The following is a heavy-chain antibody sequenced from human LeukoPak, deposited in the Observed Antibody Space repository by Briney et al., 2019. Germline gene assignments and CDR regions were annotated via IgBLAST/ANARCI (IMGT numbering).Heavy chain of an antibody. CDR2: INTNTGNP. Sequence: ASVKVSCKASGYTFTNYVMNWVRQAPGQGLEWMGWINTNTGNPTYAQGFTGRFVFSLDTSVSTAYLQISSLKAEDTAVYYCASGKRGELLDYWGQGTLVTVSS. D-gene: IGHD1-26*01. V-gene: IGHV7-4-1*02. CDR1: GYTFTNYV. J-gene: IGHJ4*02. CDR3: ASGKRGELLDY.